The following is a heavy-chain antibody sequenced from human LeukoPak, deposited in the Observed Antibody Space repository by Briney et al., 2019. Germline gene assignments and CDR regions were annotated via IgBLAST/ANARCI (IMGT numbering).Heavy chain of an antibody. J-gene: IGHJ6*03. Sequence: ASVKVSCKASGGTFSSYAISWVRQAPGQGLEWMGGIIPIFGTANYVQKFQGRVTITTDESTSTAYMELSSLRSEDTAVYYCARGTCSGGSCYPNYYYYYMDVWGKGTTVTVSS. D-gene: IGHD2-15*01. CDR1: GGTFSSYA. CDR3: ARGTCSGGSCYPNYYYYYMDV. V-gene: IGHV1-69*05. CDR2: IIPIFGTA.